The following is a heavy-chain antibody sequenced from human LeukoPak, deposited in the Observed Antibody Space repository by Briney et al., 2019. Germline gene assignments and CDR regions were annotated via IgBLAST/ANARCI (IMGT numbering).Heavy chain of an antibody. J-gene: IGHJ4*02. CDR1: GYSFTNYA. CDR2: ITVGNGNT. Sequence: ASVKVSCKASGYSFTNYAIHWVRQAPGQRLEWMGWITVGNGNTKYSQKFQDRVTITRDTSANTAYMELSRLRSDDTAVYYCARAERYYYGSGSYYLDYWGQGTLVTVSS. V-gene: IGHV1-3*01. CDR3: ARAERYYYGSGSYYLDY. D-gene: IGHD3-10*01.